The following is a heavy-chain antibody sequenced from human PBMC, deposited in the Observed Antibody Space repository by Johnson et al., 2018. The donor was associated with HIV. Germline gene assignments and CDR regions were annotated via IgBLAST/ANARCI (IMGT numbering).Heavy chain of an antibody. J-gene: IGHJ3*02. CDR3: AKGFFELDDAFDI. CDR1: GFIFSNYW. CDR2: INQDGSRK. D-gene: IGHD3/OR15-3a*01. Sequence: VQLVESGGGVVQPGGSLRLSCAASGFIFSNYWMTWVRQAPGKGLEWVANINQDGSRKHYAGSVEGRFTISRDNSKNTLYLQMNSLRAEDTAVYYCAKGFFELDDAFDIWGQGTMVTVSS. V-gene: IGHV3-7*01.